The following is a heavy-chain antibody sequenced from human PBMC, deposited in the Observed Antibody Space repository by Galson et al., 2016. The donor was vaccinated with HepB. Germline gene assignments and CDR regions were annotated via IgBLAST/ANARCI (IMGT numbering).Heavy chain of an antibody. CDR2: IYHGGGSGGT. CDR3: ARDANWGAFGYGMDV. CDR1: GASISSYY. V-gene: IGHV4-59*01. Sequence: LSLTCTVSGASISSYYWNWIRQPPGKGLERIGYIYHGGGSGGTSYNPSLKSRVTISVDTSKNQLSLKLTFVTAADTAVYFCARDANWGAFGYGMDVWGQGTTVTVSS. D-gene: IGHD7-27*01. J-gene: IGHJ6*02.